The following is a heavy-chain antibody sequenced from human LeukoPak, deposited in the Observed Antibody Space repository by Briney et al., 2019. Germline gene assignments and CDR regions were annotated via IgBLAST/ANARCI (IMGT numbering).Heavy chain of an antibody. J-gene: IGHJ4*02. Sequence: GASVKVSCKASGYTFTGYYMHWVRQAPGQGLEWMGWINPNSGGTNYAQKFQGRVTMTRDTSISTAYMELSRLRSDDTAVYYCARDVYCSSTSCYQFDYWGQGTLVTVSS. D-gene: IGHD2-2*01. CDR1: GYTFTGYY. CDR3: ARDVYCSSTSCYQFDY. V-gene: IGHV1-2*02. CDR2: INPNSGGT.